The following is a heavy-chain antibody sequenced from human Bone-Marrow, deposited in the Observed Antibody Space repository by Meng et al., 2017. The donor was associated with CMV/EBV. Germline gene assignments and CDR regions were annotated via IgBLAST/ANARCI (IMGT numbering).Heavy chain of an antibody. CDR3: AVTYYYDSSGYYSFDY. Sequence: QLQLVRTGAEGKKRGSSVKFPCKASGGPFSNYAISWVRQAPGQGLEWMGGIIPIFGTANYAQKFQGRVTITADESTSTAYMELRSLRSDDTTVYYCAVTYYYDSSGYYSFDYWGQGTLVTVSS. D-gene: IGHD3-22*01. CDR1: GGPFSNYA. J-gene: IGHJ4*02. CDR2: IIPIFGTA. V-gene: IGHV1-69*12.